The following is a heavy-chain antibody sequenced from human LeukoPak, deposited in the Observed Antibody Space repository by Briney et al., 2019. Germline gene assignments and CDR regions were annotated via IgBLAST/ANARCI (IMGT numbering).Heavy chain of an antibody. CDR3: ARGNHYYFDY. CDR2: INHSGST. Sequence: PSETLSLTCAVYGGSFSGYYWSWIRQPPGKGLEWIGEINHSGSTNYNPSLKSRVTISVDTSKNQFSLKLSPVTAADTAVYYCARGNHYYFDYWGQGTLVTVSS. J-gene: IGHJ4*02. CDR1: GGSFSGYY. V-gene: IGHV4-34*01. D-gene: IGHD1-14*01.